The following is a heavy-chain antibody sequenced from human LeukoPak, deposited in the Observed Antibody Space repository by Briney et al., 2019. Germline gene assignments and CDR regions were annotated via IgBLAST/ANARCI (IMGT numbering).Heavy chain of an antibody. J-gene: IGHJ4*02. CDR3: ARDYWWNYDY. CDR2: INHNGNVN. CDR1: GFTFSSYW. V-gene: IGHV3-7*01. Sequence: PGGSLRLSCAASGFTFSSYWMNWARQAPGKGLEWVASINHNGNVNYYVDSVKGRFTISRDNSKNTIYLQMDSLRAEDTAIYYCARDYWWNYDYWGQGTLVTVSS. D-gene: IGHD1-7*01.